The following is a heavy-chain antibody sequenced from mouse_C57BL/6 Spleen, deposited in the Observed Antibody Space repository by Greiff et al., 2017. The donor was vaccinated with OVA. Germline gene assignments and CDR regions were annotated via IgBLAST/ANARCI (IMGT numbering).Heavy chain of an antibody. D-gene: IGHD1-1*01. J-gene: IGHJ4*01. CDR2: IDPNSGGT. CDR3: ARPHYYGSTYAMDY. V-gene: IGHV1-72*01. CDR1: GYTFTSYW. Sequence: QVQLKQPGAELVKPGASVKLSCKASGYTFTSYWMHWVKQRPGRGLEWIGRIDPNSGGTKYNEKFKSKATLTVDKPASTAYMQLSSLTSEDSAVYYCARPHYYGSTYAMDYWGQGTSVTVSS.